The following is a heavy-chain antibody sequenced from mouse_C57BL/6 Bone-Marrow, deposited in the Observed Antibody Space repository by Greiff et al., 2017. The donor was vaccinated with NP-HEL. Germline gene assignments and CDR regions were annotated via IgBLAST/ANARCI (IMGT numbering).Heavy chain of an antibody. V-gene: IGHV2-9-1*01. CDR2: IWTGGGT. Sequence: VKVVESGPGLVAPSQSLSITCTVSGFSLTSYAISWVRQPPGKGLEWLGVIWTGGGTNYNSALKSRLSISKDNSKSQVFLKMNSLQTDDTARYYCARDYYGSNYYAMDYWGQGTSVTVSS. D-gene: IGHD1-1*01. J-gene: IGHJ4*01. CDR1: GFSLTSYA. CDR3: ARDYYGSNYYAMDY.